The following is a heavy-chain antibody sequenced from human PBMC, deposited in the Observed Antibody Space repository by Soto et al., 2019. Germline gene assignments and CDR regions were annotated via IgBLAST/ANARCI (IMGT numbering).Heavy chain of an antibody. D-gene: IGHD3-3*01. CDR3: ARGGVSTRTFHY. V-gene: IGHV5-51*04. J-gene: IGHJ4*01. CDR1: GYNFAGYW. CDR2: IYPSDSDT. Sequence: ESLKISWRGSGYNFAGYWIAWVRQMPGKGLELMGIIYPSDSDTRYRPPFPGQVTISADKPISSAYLQWSSLRASDTDMYYCARGGVSTRTFHYWGHGTPVTVSS.